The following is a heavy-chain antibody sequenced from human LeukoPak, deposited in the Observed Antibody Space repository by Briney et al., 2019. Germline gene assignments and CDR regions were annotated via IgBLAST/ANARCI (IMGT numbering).Heavy chain of an antibody. CDR2: IDPSDSYT. Sequence: GESLKISCKGSGYRFTNYWLSWVRQMPGKGLEWMGRIDPSDSYTNYSPSFQGHVTISADKSISTAYLQWSSLKASDTAMYYCARQAMTGNVYFDYWGQGTLVTVSS. V-gene: IGHV5-10-1*01. D-gene: IGHD1-1*01. CDR3: ARQAMTGNVYFDY. CDR1: GYRFTNYW. J-gene: IGHJ4*02.